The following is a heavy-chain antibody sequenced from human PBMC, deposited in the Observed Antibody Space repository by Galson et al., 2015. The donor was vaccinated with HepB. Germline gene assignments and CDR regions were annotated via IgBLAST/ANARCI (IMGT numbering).Heavy chain of an antibody. CDR3: ARSPVIAAAGAFDY. CDR2: IEQDGSEK. D-gene: IGHD6-13*01. Sequence: SLRLSCAASGFTFSSYWMSWVRQAPGKGLEWVANIEQDGSEKYYVDSVKGRFTISRDNAKNSLYLQMNSLRAKDTAVYYCARSPVIAAAGAFDYWGQGTLVTVSS. V-gene: IGHV3-7*03. J-gene: IGHJ4*02. CDR1: GFTFSSYW.